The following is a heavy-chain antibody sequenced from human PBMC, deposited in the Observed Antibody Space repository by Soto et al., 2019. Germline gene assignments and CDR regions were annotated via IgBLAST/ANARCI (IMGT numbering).Heavy chain of an antibody. J-gene: IGHJ5*02. CDR1: GDSINTSHW. CDR2: TYHSGTT. D-gene: IGHD6-19*01. V-gene: IGHV4-4*02. CDR3: ARQTNSSPARGPNWFDP. Sequence: QVQLRESGPGLVRPSGTLSLTCAVYGDSINTSHWWSWIHQTPGKGLEWIGETYHSGTTNYNPSLKSRVTISMDKSKNLFSLKLNSVTAADTALYFCARQTNSSPARGPNWFDPWGQGALVTVSS.